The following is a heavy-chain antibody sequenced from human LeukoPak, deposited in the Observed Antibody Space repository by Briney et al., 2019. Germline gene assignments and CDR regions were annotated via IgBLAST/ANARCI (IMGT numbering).Heavy chain of an antibody. CDR3: AKDRIAADNYFDY. D-gene: IGHD6-13*01. J-gene: IGHJ4*02. Sequence: GGSLRLSCAASGFTFSSFAMTWVRQAPGKGLEWVAVISYDGSNKYYADSVKGRFTISRDNSKNTLYLQMNSLRAEDTAVYYCAKDRIAADNYFDYWGQGTLVTVSS. V-gene: IGHV3-30*18. CDR1: GFTFSSFA. CDR2: ISYDGSNK.